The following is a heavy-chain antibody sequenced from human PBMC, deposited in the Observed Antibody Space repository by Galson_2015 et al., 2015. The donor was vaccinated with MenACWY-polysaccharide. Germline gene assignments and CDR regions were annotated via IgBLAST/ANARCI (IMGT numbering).Heavy chain of an antibody. D-gene: IGHD2-21*02. CDR2: INTDGSST. J-gene: IGHJ3*01. CDR1: GFTFSSYW. CDR3: ARDPHCGAGCSIHDAFDV. Sequence: LRLSCAASGFTFSSYWMHWVRQAPEEGLVWVSRINTDGSSTSYADSVKGRFTVSRDNAKNTVYLQMNSLRAEDTAVYYCARDPHCGAGCSIHDAFDVWGQGTKVTVSS. V-gene: IGHV3-74*01.